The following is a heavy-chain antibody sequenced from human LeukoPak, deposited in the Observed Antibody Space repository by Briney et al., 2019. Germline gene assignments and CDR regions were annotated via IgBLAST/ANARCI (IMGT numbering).Heavy chain of an antibody. J-gene: IGHJ4*02. Sequence: PGGSLRLSCAASGFTFSNYAMTWVRQAPGKGLEWVSAISGGGDIIRYADSVKGRFTISRDNSKNTLYLQMSSLRAEDTAVYYCAKDDRRAGDYGAVDNWGQGTLVTVSS. CDR1: GFTFSNYA. D-gene: IGHD4-17*01. V-gene: IGHV3-23*01. CDR3: AKDDRRAGDYGAVDN. CDR2: ISGGGDII.